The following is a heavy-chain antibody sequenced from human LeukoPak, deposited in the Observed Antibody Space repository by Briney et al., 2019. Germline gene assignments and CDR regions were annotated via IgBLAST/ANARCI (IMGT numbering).Heavy chain of an antibody. D-gene: IGHD2-15*01. CDR1: GFTFSSYD. CDR2: IGTAGDT. Sequence: GGSLRLSCAASGFTFSSYDMHWVRQATGKGLEWVSAIGTAGDTYYSGSVKGRFIISRENAKSSLYLQMNNLRGGDTALYYCTRGGRDGFDIWGQGTMVTVSS. J-gene: IGHJ3*02. CDR3: TRGGRDGFDI. V-gene: IGHV3-13*01.